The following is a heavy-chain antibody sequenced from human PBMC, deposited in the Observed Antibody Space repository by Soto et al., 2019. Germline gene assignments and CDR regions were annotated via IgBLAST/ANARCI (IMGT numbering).Heavy chain of an antibody. V-gene: IGHV1-69*13. D-gene: IGHD5-12*01. Sequence: ASVKVSCKASGGTFSSYAISWVRQAPGQGLEWMGGIIPIFGTANYAQKFQGRVTITADESTSTAYMELSSLRSEDTAVYYCAIPKRPSRDGYNPLFDYWGQGTLVTVSS. J-gene: IGHJ4*02. CDR3: AIPKRPSRDGYNPLFDY. CDR2: IIPIFGTA. CDR1: GGTFSSYA.